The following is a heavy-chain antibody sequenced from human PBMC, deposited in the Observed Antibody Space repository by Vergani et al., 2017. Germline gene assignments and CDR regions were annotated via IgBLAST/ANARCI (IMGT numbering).Heavy chain of an antibody. Sequence: EVQLVQSGAEVKKPGESLKISCKGSGYRFTSYWIGWVRQTPGKGLEWMGVIYPDDSKTRYSPSIQGQVTISADRSTTTVYLQWSSLKASDTAIYYCARHGSAGVALWNYYMDVWGKGTTVTVSS. CDR2: IYPDDSKT. CDR1: GYRFTSYW. D-gene: IGHD3-10*01. J-gene: IGHJ6*03. V-gene: IGHV5-51*01. CDR3: ARHGSAGVALWNYYMDV.